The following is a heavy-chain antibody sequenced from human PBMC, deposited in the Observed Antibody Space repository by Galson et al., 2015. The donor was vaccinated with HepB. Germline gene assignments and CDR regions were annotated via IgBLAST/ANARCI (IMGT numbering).Heavy chain of an antibody. Sequence: LSLTCAVYGGSFSGYYWSWIRQPPGKGLEWIGEINHSGSTNYNPSLKSRVTISVDTSKNQFSLKLSSVTAADTAVYYCARAHFVNQVRGVIITSSSTRPYYYYGMDVWGQGTTVTVSS. V-gene: IGHV4-34*01. J-gene: IGHJ6*02. D-gene: IGHD3-10*01. CDR1: GGSFSGYY. CDR2: INHSGST. CDR3: ARAHFVNQVRGVIITSSSTRPYYYYGMDV.